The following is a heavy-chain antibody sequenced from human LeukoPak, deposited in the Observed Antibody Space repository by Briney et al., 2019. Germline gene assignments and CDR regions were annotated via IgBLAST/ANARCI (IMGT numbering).Heavy chain of an antibody. J-gene: IGHJ4*02. D-gene: IGHD2-21*02. Sequence: GALRLSCAASGFTFSSYSMSCVRQAPGKGLEWVSLISGSGGATYYADSVKGRFTISRDNSKNSLYLQMNTLTAEDTAVYYCAKEPRHCGGDCFSLLDYWGQGTLVTVSS. V-gene: IGHV3-23*01. CDR2: ISGSGGAT. CDR1: GFTFSSYS. CDR3: AKEPRHCGGDCFSLLDY.